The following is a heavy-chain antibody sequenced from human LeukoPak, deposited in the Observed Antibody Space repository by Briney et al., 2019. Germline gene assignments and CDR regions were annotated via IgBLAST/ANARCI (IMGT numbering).Heavy chain of an antibody. CDR2: INHSGST. V-gene: IGHV4-34*01. CDR1: GGSFSGYY. J-gene: IGHJ4*02. Sequence: SETLSLTCAVYGGSFSGYYWSWIRQPPGKGLEWIGEINHSGSTNYNPSLKSRVTISVDTSKNQFSLKLSSVTAADTAVYYCARLGRITMVRGIYRDYWGQGTLVTVSS. D-gene: IGHD3-10*01. CDR3: ARLGRITMVRGIYRDY.